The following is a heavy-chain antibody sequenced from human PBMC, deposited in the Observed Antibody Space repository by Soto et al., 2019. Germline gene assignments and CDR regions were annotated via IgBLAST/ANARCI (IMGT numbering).Heavy chain of an antibody. Sequence: SVKVSCKASGGTFSSYTISWVRQAPGQGLEWMGRIIPILGIANYAQKFQGRVTITADKSTSTAYMELSSLRSEDTAVYYCARVSGDWNYWYFDLWGRGTLVTVSS. CDR2: IIPILGIA. J-gene: IGHJ2*01. V-gene: IGHV1-69*02. CDR1: GGTFSSYT. D-gene: IGHD2-21*02. CDR3: ARVSGDWNYWYFDL.